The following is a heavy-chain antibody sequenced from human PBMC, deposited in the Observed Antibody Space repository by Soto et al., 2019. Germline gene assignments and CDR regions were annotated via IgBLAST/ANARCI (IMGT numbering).Heavy chain of an antibody. CDR2: IYDSGRT. D-gene: IGHD2-2*01. J-gene: IGHJ3*02. V-gene: IGHV4-31*03. CDR1: GGSVSSGDYY. CDR3: ARSDDCSRSSCLSIDAGDI. Sequence: QVQLQESGPGLVRPSQTLSLTCTVSGGSVSSGDYYWSWIRQYPEKGLEWIANIYDSGRTDYNPSVKGRFTISVDISKNHLSLRLHSVTAADTAVYFCARSDDCSRSSCLSIDAGDIGGQGTVVTVSS.